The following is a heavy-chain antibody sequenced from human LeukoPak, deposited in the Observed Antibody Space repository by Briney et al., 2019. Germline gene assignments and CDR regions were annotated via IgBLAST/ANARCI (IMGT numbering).Heavy chain of an antibody. CDR3: ARQTGSGLFILP. Sequence: SETLSLTCTVSGYSISSGYYWGWIRQPPGKGLEWIGNIYHSGSTYYNPSLKSRGTISIDTSKNQFSLKLSSVTAADTAVYYCARQTGSGLFILPGGQGTLVTVSS. V-gene: IGHV4-38-2*02. CDR1: GYSISSGYY. CDR2: IYHSGST. J-gene: IGHJ4*02. D-gene: IGHD3/OR15-3a*01.